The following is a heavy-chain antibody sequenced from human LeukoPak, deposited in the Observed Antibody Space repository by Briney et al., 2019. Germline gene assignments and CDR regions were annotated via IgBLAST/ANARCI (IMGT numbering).Heavy chain of an antibody. V-gene: IGHV3-33*01. CDR2: IWNDGGNK. CDR3: ARDRGYSYGHPLDY. J-gene: IGHJ4*02. D-gene: IGHD5-18*01. Sequence: GGSLRLSCAASGFTFSDYSMHWVRQTPGKGLEWVALIWNDGGNKYYADSVKGRFTISRDNSKNTLYLQMNSLKVEDTALYYCARDRGYSYGHPLDYWGQGTLVTVSS. CDR1: GFTFSDYS.